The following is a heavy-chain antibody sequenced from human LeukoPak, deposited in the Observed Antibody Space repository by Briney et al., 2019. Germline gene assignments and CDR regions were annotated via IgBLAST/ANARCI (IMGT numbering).Heavy chain of an antibody. Sequence: PGGSLRLSCAASGFTFSNYAMSWVRQAPGKGLEWVSVISGSGGSTSYADSVKGRFTISRDNSKNTLFLQMNSLRAEDTAVYYCAKGSNRGVATIDYWGQGTLVTVSS. J-gene: IGHJ4*02. V-gene: IGHV3-23*01. CDR3: AKGSNRGVATIDY. CDR1: GFTFSNYA. D-gene: IGHD5-12*01. CDR2: ISGSGGST.